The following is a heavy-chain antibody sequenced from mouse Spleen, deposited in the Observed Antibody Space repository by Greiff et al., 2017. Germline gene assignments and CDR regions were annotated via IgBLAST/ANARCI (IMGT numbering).Heavy chain of an antibody. D-gene: IGHD1-1*01. CDR1: GYTFTSYW. CDR2: IDPSDSYT. J-gene: IGHJ3*01. CDR3: ARTFSYYGSSPFAY. V-gene: IGHV1-59*01. Sequence: VQLQQSGAELVRPGTSVKLSCKASGYTFTSYWMHWVKQRPGQGLEWIGVIDPSDSYTNYNQKFKGKATLTVDTSSSTAYMQLSSLTSEDSAVYYCARTFSYYGSSPFAYWGQGTLVTVSA.